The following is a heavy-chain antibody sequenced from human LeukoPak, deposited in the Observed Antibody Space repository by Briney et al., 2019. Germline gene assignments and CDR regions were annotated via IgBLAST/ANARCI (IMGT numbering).Heavy chain of an antibody. V-gene: IGHV3-30*02. CDR2: IRHDGSNK. Sequence: PGGSLRLSCAASGFTFSSYGMHWVRPAPGKGLEWVAFIRHDGSNKYYPDSVKGRFTISRDNSKNTLYLQLNSLSGDDTAVYYCARVSRSELPYAFDIWGQGTMVTVSS. J-gene: IGHJ3*02. D-gene: IGHD1-26*01. CDR3: ARVSRSELPYAFDI. CDR1: GFTFSSYG.